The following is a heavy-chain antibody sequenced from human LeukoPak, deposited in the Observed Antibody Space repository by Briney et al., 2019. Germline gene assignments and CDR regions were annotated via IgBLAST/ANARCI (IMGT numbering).Heavy chain of an antibody. Sequence: PSVNVSCKASGYTFTTNGISWVRQAPGQGLEWMGWISASKGNTNYAQKFQDRVSLTTDTSTSTAYMELRSLTSDDTAVYYCARRRLGSGGWFPFDYWGQGTLVTVSS. V-gene: IGHV1-18*01. J-gene: IGHJ4*02. CDR1: GYTFTTNG. D-gene: IGHD2-15*01. CDR3: ARRRLGSGGWFPFDY. CDR2: ISASKGNT.